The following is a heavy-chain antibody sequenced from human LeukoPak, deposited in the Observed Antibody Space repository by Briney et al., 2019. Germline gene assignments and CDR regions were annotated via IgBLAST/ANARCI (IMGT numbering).Heavy chain of an antibody. CDR1: GYTFTSNY. J-gene: IGHJ3*02. CDR2: IIPIFGTA. V-gene: IGHV1-69*13. Sequence: SVKVSCKASGYTFTSNYIHWVRQAPGQGLEWMGGIIPIFGTANYAQKFQGRVTITADESTSTAYMELSSLRSEDTAVYYCARGRRGPDYGDYFAFDIWGQGTMVTVSS. CDR3: ARGRRGPDYGDYFAFDI. D-gene: IGHD4-17*01.